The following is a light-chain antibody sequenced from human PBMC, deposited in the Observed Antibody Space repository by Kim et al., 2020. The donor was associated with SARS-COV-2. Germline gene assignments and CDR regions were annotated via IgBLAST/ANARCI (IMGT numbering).Light chain of an antibody. CDR3: QQYENWPPIT. J-gene: IGKJ5*01. CDR1: QNVGNS. Sequence: SPGEGVTLSCRASQNVGNSLAWYQLKPGQAPRLLIYRASIRATGIPDNFSGSGSGTEFSLTISSLQSEDFAVYYCQQYENWPPITFGQGTRLEIK. V-gene: IGKV3-15*01. CDR2: RAS.